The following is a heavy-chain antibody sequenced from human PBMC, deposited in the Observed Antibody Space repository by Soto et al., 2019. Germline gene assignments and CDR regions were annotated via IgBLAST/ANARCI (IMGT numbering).Heavy chain of an antibody. CDR1: GGSISSYY. CDR2: IYTSGSS. J-gene: IGHJ4*02. V-gene: IGHV4-4*07. Sequence: QVQLQESGPGLVKPSETLSLTCTVSGGSISSYYWRWIRQPAGNGLEWIGRIYTSGSSNYKPSLGSRVTMSVDTSKNQFSLKLSSVTGADTDVYYCARDLPIYYDSSRIGTVLAYYFDYWGQGTLVTVSS. CDR3: ARDLPIYYDSSRIGTVLAYYFDY. D-gene: IGHD3-22*01.